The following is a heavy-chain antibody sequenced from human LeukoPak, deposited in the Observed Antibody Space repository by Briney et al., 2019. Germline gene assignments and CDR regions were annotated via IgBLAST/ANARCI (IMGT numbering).Heavy chain of an antibody. CDR2: IYYSGST. D-gene: IGHD3-22*01. CDR3: ARVAYYDSSGYPSPFDY. V-gene: IGHV4-59*12. CDR1: GGSISSYY. J-gene: IGHJ4*02. Sequence: SETLSLTCTVSGGSISSYYWSWIRQPPGKGLEWIGYIYYSGSTNYNPSLKSRVTISVDTSKNQFSLKLSSVTAADTAVYSCARVAYYDSSGYPSPFDYWGQGTLVTVSS.